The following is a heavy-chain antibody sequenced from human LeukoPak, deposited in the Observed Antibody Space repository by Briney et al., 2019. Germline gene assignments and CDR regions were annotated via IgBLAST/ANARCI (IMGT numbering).Heavy chain of an antibody. CDR3: ANIGGV. CDR2: ISYDGSNK. J-gene: IGHJ6*04. D-gene: IGHD3-16*01. CDR1: GFTFSSYG. Sequence: PGGSLRLSCAASGFTFSSYGMHWVRQAPGKGLEWVAVISYDGSNKYYADSVKGRFTISRDNSKNTLYLQMNSLRAEDTAVYYCANIGGVWGKGTTVTVSS. V-gene: IGHV3-30*18.